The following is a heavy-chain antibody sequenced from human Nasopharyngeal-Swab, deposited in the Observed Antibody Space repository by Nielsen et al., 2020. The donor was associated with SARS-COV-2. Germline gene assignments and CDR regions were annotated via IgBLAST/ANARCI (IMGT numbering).Heavy chain of an antibody. CDR2: IWYDGSNK. V-gene: IGHV3-33*01. J-gene: IGHJ4*02. Sequence: GESLKISCAASGFTFSSYGMHWVRQAPGKGLEWVAVIWYDGSNKYYADSVKGRFTISRDNSKNTLYLQMNSLRAEDTAVYYCARDGGLWFYYFDYWGQGTLVTVSS. CDR3: ARDGGLWFYYFDY. D-gene: IGHD3-10*01. CDR1: GFTFSSYG.